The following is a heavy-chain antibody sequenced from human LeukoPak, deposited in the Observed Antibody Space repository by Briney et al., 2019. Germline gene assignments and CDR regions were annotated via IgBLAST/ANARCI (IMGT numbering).Heavy chain of an antibody. J-gene: IGHJ4*02. CDR3: AREFTEWIQLWSPFDY. CDR1: GFTFSSYA. V-gene: IGHV3-30-3*01. CDR2: ISYDGSNK. D-gene: IGHD5-18*01. Sequence: GGSLRLSCAASGFTFSSYAMHWVRQAPGKGLEWVAVISYDGSNKYYADSVKGRFTISRDNSKNTLYLQMNSLRAEDTAVYYCAREFTEWIQLWSPFDYWGQGTLVTVSS.